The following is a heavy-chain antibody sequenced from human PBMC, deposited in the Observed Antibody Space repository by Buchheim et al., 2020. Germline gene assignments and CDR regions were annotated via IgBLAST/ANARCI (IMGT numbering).Heavy chain of an antibody. Sequence: DVQLVESGGGLVQPGGSLRLSCAASGFTVSDYSMNWVRQAPGKGLEWVSYISSSSLTLYYADSVKGRFTISRDNVKNSLYLLMNSLRAEDTAVYYCAREYCGVDCPFDYWGQGTL. CDR2: ISSSSLTL. V-gene: IGHV3-48*01. J-gene: IGHJ4*02. CDR1: GFTVSDYS. CDR3: AREYCGVDCPFDY. D-gene: IGHD2-21*02.